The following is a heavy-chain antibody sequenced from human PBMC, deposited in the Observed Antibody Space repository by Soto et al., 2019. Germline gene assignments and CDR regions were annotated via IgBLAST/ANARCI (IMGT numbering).Heavy chain of an antibody. CDR1: GYSFTSYW. D-gene: IGHD2-15*01. J-gene: IGHJ5*02. CDR2: IYPGDSDT. CDR3: ARLGGDIVVVAAAFGWFDP. V-gene: IGHV5-51*01. Sequence: PGESLKISCKGSGYSFTSYWIGWVRQMPGKGLEWMGIIYPGDSDTRYSPSFQGQVTVSADKSISTAYLQWSSLKASDTAMYYCARLGGDIVVVAAAFGWFDPWGQGTLVTVSS.